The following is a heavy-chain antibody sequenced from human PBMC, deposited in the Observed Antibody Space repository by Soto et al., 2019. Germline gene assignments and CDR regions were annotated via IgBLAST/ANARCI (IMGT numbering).Heavy chain of an antibody. Sequence: SETLSLTCAVYGGSFSGYYWTGIRQAPGKGLEWIGAINHRGRTYNPSLESRVTMSVDTSKNQFSLKLSSVTAADTAVYSCARDGFCTSTNCRMGNWFDPWGQGTLVTVSS. V-gene: IGHV4-34*01. CDR1: GGSFSGYY. CDR2: INHRGRT. J-gene: IGHJ5*02. D-gene: IGHD2-2*03. CDR3: ARDGFCTSTNCRMGNWFDP.